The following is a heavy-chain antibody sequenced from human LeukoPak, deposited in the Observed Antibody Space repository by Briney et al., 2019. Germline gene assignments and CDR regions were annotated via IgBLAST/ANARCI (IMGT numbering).Heavy chain of an antibody. J-gene: IGHJ4*02. CDR1: GYTFSTHG. CDR2: ISGYNGNT. CDR3: ARNLWLEEIDY. V-gene: IGHV1-18*01. D-gene: IGHD5-12*01. Sequence: SVKVSCKASGYTFSTHGISWVRQAPGQGLEWMGWISGYNGNTFTAQKFQGRIIMTTDTSTSTAYMELRSLRSDDTAMYYCARNLWLEEIDYWGQGTLVTVSS.